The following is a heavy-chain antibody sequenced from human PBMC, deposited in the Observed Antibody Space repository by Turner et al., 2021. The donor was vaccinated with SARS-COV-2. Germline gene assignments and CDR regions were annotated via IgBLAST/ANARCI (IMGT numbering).Heavy chain of an antibody. CDR1: GYTFTDYY. V-gene: IGHV1-2*02. D-gene: IGHD1-7*01. Sequence: QVQLVRSGAGVKAPGPSVKVSGKASGYTFTDYYIHWVRQAPGQGPEWMGWIGPSSGGTNYAQRFQGRITMTRDTSISTAYMELSSLRSDDTAVYYCSRNYGRNSRWFDPWGQGTLVTVSS. CDR3: SRNYGRNSRWFDP. CDR2: IGPSSGGT. J-gene: IGHJ5*02.